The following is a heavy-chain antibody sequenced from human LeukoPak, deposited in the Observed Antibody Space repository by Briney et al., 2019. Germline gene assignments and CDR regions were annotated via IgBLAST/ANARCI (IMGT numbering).Heavy chain of an antibody. D-gene: IGHD5-18*01. CDR2: INPNSGGT. Sequence: ASVKVSRKASGYTFTGYYMHWVRQAPGQGLEWMGWINPNSGGTNYAQKFQGRVTMTRDTSISTAYMELSRLRSDDTAVYYCARWDVDTAMVTYYYYYMDVWDKGTTVTVSS. V-gene: IGHV1-2*02. CDR3: ARWDVDTAMVTYYYYYMDV. J-gene: IGHJ6*03. CDR1: GYTFTGYY.